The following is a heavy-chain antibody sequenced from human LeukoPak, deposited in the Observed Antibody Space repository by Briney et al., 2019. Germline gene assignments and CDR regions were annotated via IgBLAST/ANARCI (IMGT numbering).Heavy chain of an antibody. Sequence: GGSLRLSCAASGFTFSSYAMHWVRQAPGKGLEWVAVISYDGSNKYYADSVKGRFTISRDNSKNTLYLQMNSLRAEDTAVYYCARDYYDSSGYGRYAFDIWGQGTMVTVSS. D-gene: IGHD3-22*01. CDR2: ISYDGSNK. CDR3: ARDYYDSSGYGRYAFDI. V-gene: IGHV3-30-3*01. CDR1: GFTFSSYA. J-gene: IGHJ3*02.